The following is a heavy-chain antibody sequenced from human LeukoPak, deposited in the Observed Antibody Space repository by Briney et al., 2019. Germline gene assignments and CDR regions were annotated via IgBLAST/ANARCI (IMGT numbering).Heavy chain of an antibody. V-gene: IGHV3-48*03. D-gene: IGHD6-13*01. CDR3: ARGGSSSWSVDY. J-gene: IGHJ4*02. CDR1: GFTFSSSE. Sequence: GGSLRLSCEASGFTFSSSEMNWVRQAPGKGLEWVSYISRRSTTIYYADSVKGRFTISRDNAKNSMYLQMNSLRVDDTAVYYCARGGSSSWSVDYWGQGTLVTVSS. CDR2: ISRRSTTI.